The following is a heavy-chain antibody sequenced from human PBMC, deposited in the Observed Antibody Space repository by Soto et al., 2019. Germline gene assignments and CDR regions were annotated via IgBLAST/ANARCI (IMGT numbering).Heavy chain of an antibody. CDR2: IYSSENT. CDR3: ARLNGYGISPNCHGYYGMDV. Sequence: SETLSLTCTVSGDSVSTNSYSWGWIRQSPGKGLEWIGTIYSSENTYYNPSLLSRVTISVDTSKNEFSLRLSSVTAADTAVYYCARLNGYGISPNCHGYYGMDVWGQGTTVTVSS. J-gene: IGHJ6*02. V-gene: IGHV4-39*01. CDR1: GDSVSTNSYS. D-gene: IGHD2-2*03.